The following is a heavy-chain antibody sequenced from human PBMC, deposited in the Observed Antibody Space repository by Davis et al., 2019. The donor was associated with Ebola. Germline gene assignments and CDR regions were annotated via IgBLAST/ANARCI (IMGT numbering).Heavy chain of an antibody. CDR3: AREPLLLVYYYGMDV. J-gene: IGHJ6*02. D-gene: IGHD2-21*01. CDR2: ISSSSSTI. CDR1: GFTFSSYS. V-gene: IGHV3-48*02. Sequence: GGSLRLSCAASGFTFSSYSMNWVRQAPGKGLEWVSYISSSSSTIYYADSVKGRFTISRDNAKNSLYLQMNSLRDEDTAVYYCAREPLLLVYYYGMDVWGQGTTVTVSS.